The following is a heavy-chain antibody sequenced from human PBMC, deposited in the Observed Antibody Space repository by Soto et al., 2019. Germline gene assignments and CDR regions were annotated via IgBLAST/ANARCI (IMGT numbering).Heavy chain of an antibody. CDR2: ISNSVNT. CDR3: ARDFNRVLTDMMDPGGMDV. D-gene: IGHD1-20*01. V-gene: IGHV4-59*01. J-gene: IGHJ6*04. CDR1: GGSITHYY. Sequence: QVQLHESGPGLVKPSETLSLTCAVSGGSITHYYWAWIRQPPGQGLEWIGYISNSVNTKYNPSLNGRVALLTDTTKSQFSLKLRHLTASDTAVYYCARDFNRVLTDMMDPGGMDVWSRGTTVSVSS.